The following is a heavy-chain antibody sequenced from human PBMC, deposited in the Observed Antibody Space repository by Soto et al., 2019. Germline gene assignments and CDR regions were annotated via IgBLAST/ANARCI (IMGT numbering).Heavy chain of an antibody. Sequence: SETLSLTCTVSGGSISSYFWSWIRQPPGKGLEWIGYIYYSGSTNYNPSLKSRVTISVDTSKNQFSLKLSSVTAADTAVYYCASRGYSYGEIDYWGQGTLVTVSS. J-gene: IGHJ4*02. CDR3: ASRGYSYGEIDY. CDR1: GGSISSYF. V-gene: IGHV4-59*01. D-gene: IGHD5-18*01. CDR2: IYYSGST.